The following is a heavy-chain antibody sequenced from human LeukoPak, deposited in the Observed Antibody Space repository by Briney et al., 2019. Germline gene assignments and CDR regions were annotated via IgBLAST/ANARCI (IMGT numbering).Heavy chain of an antibody. CDR1: GGSISDYY. CDR2: ISDSGRI. V-gene: IGHV4-59*08. D-gene: IGHD4-11*01. J-gene: IGHJ4*02. CDR3: ARHRLQRPEFDY. Sequence: SETLYLTCSVSGGSISDYYWSWIRQPPGKGLEWIGYISDSGRIDYNPSLKSRVTISVDTSKSQFSLNLNSVTAADTAVYYCARHRLQRPEFDYWGQGTLVTVSS.